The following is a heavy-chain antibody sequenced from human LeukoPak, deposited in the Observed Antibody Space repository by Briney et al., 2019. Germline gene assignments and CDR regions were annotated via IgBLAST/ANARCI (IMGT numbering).Heavy chain of an antibody. Sequence: PSETLSLTCAVYGGSFSGYYWSWIRQPPGKGLEWIGEINHSGSTNYNPSLKSRVTISVDTSKNQFSLKLSSVTAADTAVYYCARLVAYDFWSGSQVDPWGQGTLVTVSS. CDR2: INHSGST. CDR3: ARLVAYDFWSGSQVDP. J-gene: IGHJ5*02. V-gene: IGHV4-34*01. D-gene: IGHD3-3*01. CDR1: GGSFSGYY.